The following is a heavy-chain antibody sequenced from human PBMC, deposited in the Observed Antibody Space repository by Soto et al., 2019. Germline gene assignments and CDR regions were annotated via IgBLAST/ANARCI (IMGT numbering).Heavy chain of an antibody. Sequence: GESLKISCKGSGYSFTSYWIGWVRQMPGKGLEWMGIIYPDDSDTRYCPSFQGQVTISADKSISTVYLQWSSLKASDTAMYYCARRRGDTRSSYYYYYGMDVWGQGTTVTVSS. J-gene: IGHJ6*02. CDR1: GYSFTSYW. V-gene: IGHV5-51*01. D-gene: IGHD7-27*01. CDR3: ARRRGDTRSSYYYYYGMDV. CDR2: IYPDDSDT.